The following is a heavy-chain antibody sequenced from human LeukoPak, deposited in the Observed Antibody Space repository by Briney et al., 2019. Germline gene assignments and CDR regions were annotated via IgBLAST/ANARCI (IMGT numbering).Heavy chain of an antibody. CDR2: INPKSGGT. Sequence: ASVKVSCKASGYTFTDFYMHLLRQAPGQGLEWMGWINPKSGGTRYAQRFQGRVTMTRDTSISTSYMEVSRLIYDDTAVYYCAREDGDHAYDVWGQGTMVTVSS. V-gene: IGHV1-2*02. J-gene: IGHJ3*01. CDR3: AREDGDHAYDV. D-gene: IGHD4-17*01. CDR1: GYTFTDFY.